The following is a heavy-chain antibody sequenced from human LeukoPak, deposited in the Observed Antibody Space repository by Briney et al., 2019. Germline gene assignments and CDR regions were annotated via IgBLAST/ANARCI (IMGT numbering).Heavy chain of an antibody. CDR2: ISAYNGNT. D-gene: IGHD2-15*01. Sequence: ASVKVSCKASGTTLSNYGITWVRQAPGQGLEWMGWISAYNGNTNYAQKFQGRATMTTDTSTSTAYMELRSLRSGDTALYYCARDCSGGTCYLDYWGQGTLVTVSS. V-gene: IGHV1-18*01. CDR3: ARDCSGGTCYLDY. J-gene: IGHJ4*02. CDR1: GTTLSNYG.